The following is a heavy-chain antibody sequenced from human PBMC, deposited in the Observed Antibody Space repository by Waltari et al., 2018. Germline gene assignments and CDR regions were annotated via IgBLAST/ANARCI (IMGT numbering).Heavy chain of an antibody. CDR1: GFTVSSNY. CDR3: ARDPDYGDYGRGY. J-gene: IGHJ4*02. V-gene: IGHV3-53*01. CDR2: IYGGGST. D-gene: IGHD4-17*01. Sequence: EVQLVESGGGLIQPGGSLRLSCAASGFTVSSNYMSWVRQAPGKGLEWVSVIYGGGSTYSADAVKGRFTISRDNSKNTLYLQMNSLRAEDTAVYYCARDPDYGDYGRGYWGQGTLVTVSS.